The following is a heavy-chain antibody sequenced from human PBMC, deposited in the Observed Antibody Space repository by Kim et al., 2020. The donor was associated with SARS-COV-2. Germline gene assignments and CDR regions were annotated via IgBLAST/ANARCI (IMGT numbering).Heavy chain of an antibody. CDR1: GFTVSSNY. V-gene: IGHV3-66*02. Sequence: GGSLRLSCAASGFTVSSNYMSWVRQAPGKGLEWVSVIYSGGSTYYADSVKGRFTISGDNSKNTLYLQMNSLRAEDTAVYYCASTPGIAAAGTVSPADYWGQGTLVTVSS. D-gene: IGHD6-13*01. CDR3: ASTPGIAAAGTVSPADY. J-gene: IGHJ4*02. CDR2: IYSGGST.